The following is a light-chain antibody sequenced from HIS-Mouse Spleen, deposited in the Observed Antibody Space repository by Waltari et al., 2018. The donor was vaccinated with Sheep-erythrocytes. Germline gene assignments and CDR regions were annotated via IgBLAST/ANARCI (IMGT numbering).Light chain of an antibody. Sequence: QSALTQPASVSGSPGQSITIPCTGTSSDVGSYTLVSWYQQQPGKAPKLMIYEGSKRPSGVSNRFSGSKSGNTASLTISGLQAEDEADYYCCSYAGSSTPWVFGGGTKLTVL. CDR3: CSYAGSSTPWV. V-gene: IGLV2-23*01. CDR1: SSDVGSYTL. J-gene: IGLJ3*02. CDR2: EGS.